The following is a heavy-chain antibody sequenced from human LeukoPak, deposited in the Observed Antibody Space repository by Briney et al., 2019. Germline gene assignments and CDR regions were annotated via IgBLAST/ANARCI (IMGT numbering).Heavy chain of an antibody. J-gene: IGHJ4*02. CDR2: INTSGGST. Sequence: GASVKVSCKASGYIFTNYYMHWVRQAPGQGLEWMGIINTSGGSTSSAQKFQGRVTMTRDTSTSTVYMELSSLRSEDTAVYYCATGPVAGLDYWGQGTLVTVSS. CDR1: GYIFTNYY. D-gene: IGHD6-19*01. CDR3: ATGPVAGLDY. V-gene: IGHV1-46*01.